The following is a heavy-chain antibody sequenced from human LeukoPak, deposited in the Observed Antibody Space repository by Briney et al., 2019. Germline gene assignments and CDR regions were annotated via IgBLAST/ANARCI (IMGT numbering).Heavy chain of an antibody. CDR2: IKSKTDGGTT. CDR3: TTGYNWNYAYAFDI. J-gene: IGHJ3*02. D-gene: IGHD1-7*01. CDR1: GFTFSNAW. Sequence: GGSLRLSCAASGFTFSNAWMSWVRQAPGKGLEWVGRIKSKTDGGTTDYAAPVKGRFTISRDDSKDTLHLQMNSLKTEDTAVYYCTTGYNWNYAYAFDIWGQGTMVTVSS. V-gene: IGHV3-15*01.